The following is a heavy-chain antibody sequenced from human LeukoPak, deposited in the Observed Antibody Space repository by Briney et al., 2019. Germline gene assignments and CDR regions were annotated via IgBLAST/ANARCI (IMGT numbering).Heavy chain of an antibody. D-gene: IGHD2/OR15-2a*01. CDR3: VKDLRSDFMGVLSRYLSY. Sequence: GGSLRLSGSASGFTFSSFAMPWVRQAPGKGLEYVGAISHTGGSTYYSDSVKGRFTISRDNSKSTLYLQMSSLRAEDTAVYLYVKDLRSDFMGVLSRYLSYWGQGTLVTVSS. V-gene: IGHV3-64D*09. CDR1: GFTFSSFA. J-gene: IGHJ4*02. CDR2: ISHTGGST.